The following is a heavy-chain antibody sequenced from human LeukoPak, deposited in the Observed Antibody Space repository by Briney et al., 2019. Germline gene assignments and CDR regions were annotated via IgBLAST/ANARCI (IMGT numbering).Heavy chain of an antibody. Sequence: ASLNLSCKASGYTFTSYGISWVRQAPGQGLEWMGWISAYNGNTNYAQKLQGRVTMTTDTSTSTAYMGLRSLRADETAVYYCASLSSSKGYNPQKYFDYSGQGTLVSVSS. CDR2: ISAYNGNT. V-gene: IGHV1-18*01. D-gene: IGHD5-24*01. CDR1: GYTFTSYG. CDR3: ASLSSSKGYNPQKYFDY. J-gene: IGHJ4*02.